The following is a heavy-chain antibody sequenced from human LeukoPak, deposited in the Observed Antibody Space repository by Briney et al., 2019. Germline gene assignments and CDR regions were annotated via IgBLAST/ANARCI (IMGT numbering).Heavy chain of an antibody. CDR2: IYYSGST. Sequence: SETLSLTCTVSGGSISSSSYYWGWIRQPPGKGLEWIGSIYYSGSTYYNPSLKSRVTISVDTSKNQFSLKLSSVTAADTAVYYCARPSIAVAGHFFDYWGQGTLVTVPS. CDR3: ARPSIAVAGHFFDY. D-gene: IGHD6-19*01. CDR1: GGSISSSSYY. V-gene: IGHV4-39*01. J-gene: IGHJ4*02.